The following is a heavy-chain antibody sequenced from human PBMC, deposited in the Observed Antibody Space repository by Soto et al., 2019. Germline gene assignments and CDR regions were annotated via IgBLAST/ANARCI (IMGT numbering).Heavy chain of an antibody. V-gene: IGHV1-18*01. CDR3: ARLRTTVTTLLDMDY. Sequence: ASVKVSCKASGYTFTSYGISWVRQAPGQGLEWMGWISAYNGNTNYAQKLQGRVTMTTDTSTSTAYMELRSLRSDDTAVYYCARLRTTVTTLLDMDYWGQGTLVTVSS. D-gene: IGHD4-17*01. J-gene: IGHJ4*02. CDR2: ISAYNGNT. CDR1: GYTFTSYG.